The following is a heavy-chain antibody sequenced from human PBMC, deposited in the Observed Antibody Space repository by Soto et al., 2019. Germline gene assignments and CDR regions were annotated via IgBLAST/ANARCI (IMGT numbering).Heavy chain of an antibody. V-gene: IGHV4-39*01. CDR2: LYYSGST. D-gene: IGHD2-2*02. Sequence: QLQLQESGPGLVKPSDTLSLTCTVSGGSITISSTSYYWGWIRQPPGKGLEWIGSLYYSGSTYYNPSLKSRVNISVDTSKNQFSLNLSSVTAADTAVYYCARGYCSSTSCYKVGWFDPWGQGTLVTVSS. J-gene: IGHJ5*02. CDR3: ARGYCSSTSCYKVGWFDP. CDR1: GGSITISSTSYY.